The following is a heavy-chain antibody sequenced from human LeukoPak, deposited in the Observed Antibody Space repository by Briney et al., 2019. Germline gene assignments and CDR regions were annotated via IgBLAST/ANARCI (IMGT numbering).Heavy chain of an antibody. CDR2: LSYSGST. CDR3: AKSPGWFDP. Sequence: LISPDSGNSSSSDNWYLTLEPLGKGQEWIGYLSYSGSTDSNPSLKSRVTISVDTSKNQFSLRLSSVTAADTAVYYCAKSPGWFDPWGQGTLVTVSS. J-gene: IGHJ5*02. CDR1: GNSSSSDN. V-gene: IGHV4-59*08.